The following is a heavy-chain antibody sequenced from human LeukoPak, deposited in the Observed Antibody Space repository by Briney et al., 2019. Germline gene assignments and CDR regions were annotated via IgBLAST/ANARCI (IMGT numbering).Heavy chain of an antibody. CDR3: AKDSVEWLRSGGHAFDI. D-gene: IGHD5-12*01. CDR2: ISWDGGST. CDR1: GCTFDDYT. V-gene: IGHV3-43*01. Sequence: PGGSLRLSCAASGCTFDDYTMHWVRQAPGKGLEWVSLISWDGGSTYYADSVKGRFTISRDNSKNSLYLQMNSLRTEDTALYYCAKDSVEWLRSGGHAFDIWGQGTMVTVSS. J-gene: IGHJ3*02.